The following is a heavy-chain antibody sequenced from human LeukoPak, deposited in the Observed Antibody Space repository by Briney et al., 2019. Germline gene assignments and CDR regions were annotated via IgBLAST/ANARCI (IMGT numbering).Heavy chain of an antibody. CDR3: ASPLSGSGWYGGFDP. D-gene: IGHD6-19*01. J-gene: IGHJ5*02. V-gene: IGHV1-46*01. Sequence: ASVKVSCKASGYTFTSYYMHWVRQAPGQGLEWMGIINPSGGSTSYAQKFQGRVTMTRDTSISTAYMELSRLRSDDTAVYYCASPLSGSGWYGGFDPWGQGTLVTVSS. CDR1: GYTFTSYY. CDR2: INPSGGST.